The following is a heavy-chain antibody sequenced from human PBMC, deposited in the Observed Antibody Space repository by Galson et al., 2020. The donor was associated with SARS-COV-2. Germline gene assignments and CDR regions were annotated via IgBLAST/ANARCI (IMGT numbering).Heavy chain of an antibody. CDR1: DASISSANW. CDR3: ARVQGGCSRTSCYLGD. V-gene: IGHV4-4*02. Sequence: LTCAVSDASISSANWWTWVRQPPGKGPEWIGEISHSGSTSYNPSLKSRVTMSVEESSNQFSLKLTSVTAADTAVYYCARVQGGCSRTSCYLGDWGQGILVTVSS. CDR2: ISHSGST. J-gene: IGHJ4*02. D-gene: IGHD2-2*01.